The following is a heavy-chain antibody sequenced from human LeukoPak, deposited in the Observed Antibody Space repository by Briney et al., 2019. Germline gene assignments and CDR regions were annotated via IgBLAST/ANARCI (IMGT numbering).Heavy chain of an antibody. V-gene: IGHV4-34*01. J-gene: IGHJ1*01. CDR1: GGSFSGYY. Sequence: SETLSLTCAVYGGSFSGYYWSWIRQPPGKGLEWIGEINHSGSTNYNPSLKSRVTISVDTSKNQFSLKLSSVTAADTAVYYCARRATKSGIAAAGSQHWGQGTLVTVSS. D-gene: IGHD6-13*01. CDR3: ARRATKSGIAAAGSQH. CDR2: INHSGST.